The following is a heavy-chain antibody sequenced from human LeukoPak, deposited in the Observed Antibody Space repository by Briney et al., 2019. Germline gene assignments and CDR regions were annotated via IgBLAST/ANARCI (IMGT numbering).Heavy chain of an antibody. V-gene: IGHV3-66*01. CDR2: IYSGGST. D-gene: IGHD1-26*01. Sequence: PGGSLRLSCAASGFTVSSNYMSWVRQAPGKGLEWVSVIYSGGSTYYADSVKGRFTISRDNSKNTLYLQMNSLRAEDTAVYYCAPQPREYSGSSHLDCWGQGTLVTVSS. J-gene: IGHJ4*02. CDR3: APQPREYSGSSHLDC. CDR1: GFTVSSNY.